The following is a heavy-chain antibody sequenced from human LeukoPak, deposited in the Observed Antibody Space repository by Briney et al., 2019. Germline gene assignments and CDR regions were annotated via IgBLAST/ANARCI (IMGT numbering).Heavy chain of an antibody. V-gene: IGHV4-59*08. Sequence: SETLSLTCTVSGGSISSYYWSWIRQPPGKGLEWIGYIYYSGSTNYNPSLKSRVTISVDTSKNQFSLKLSSVTAADTAVYYCARHEGGPLGDDNWFDPWGQGTLVTVSS. J-gene: IGHJ5*02. CDR1: GGSISSYY. CDR3: ARHEGGPLGDDNWFDP. CDR2: IYYSGST. D-gene: IGHD3-16*01.